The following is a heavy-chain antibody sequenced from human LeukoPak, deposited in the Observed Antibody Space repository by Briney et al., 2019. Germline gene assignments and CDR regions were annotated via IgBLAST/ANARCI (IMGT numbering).Heavy chain of an antibody. CDR2: MYYRGSI. V-gene: IGHV4-59*01. CDR1: GGSISSYY. Sequence: SETLSLTCTVSGGSISSYYWSWIRQPPGKGLEWIGDMYYRGSINYNPSLKSRVTVSVDTSKNQFSLKLNSMTAANTAVYYCARKVYGDYYFDYWGQGILVTVSS. CDR3: ARKVYGDYYFDY. J-gene: IGHJ4*02. D-gene: IGHD4-17*01.